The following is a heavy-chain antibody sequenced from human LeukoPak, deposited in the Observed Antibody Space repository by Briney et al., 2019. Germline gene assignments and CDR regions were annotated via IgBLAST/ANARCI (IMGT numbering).Heavy chain of an antibody. CDR3: TRGSIAYYYVDV. D-gene: IGHD3-22*01. CDR2: IYYSGST. Sequence: SETLSLTCTVSGGSISSYYWNWIRQPPGKELEWIGYIYYSGSTNYNPSLKSRVTISVDTSKNQFSLKLSSVTAAVTAVYYCTRGSIAYYYVDVGGKGTTVSISS. CDR1: GGSISSYY. V-gene: IGHV4-59*01. J-gene: IGHJ6*03.